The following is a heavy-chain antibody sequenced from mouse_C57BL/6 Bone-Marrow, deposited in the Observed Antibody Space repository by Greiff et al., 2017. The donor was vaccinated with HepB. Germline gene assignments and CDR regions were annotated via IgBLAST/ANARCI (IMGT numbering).Heavy chain of an antibody. J-gene: IGHJ3*01. CDR1: GYTFTDYY. D-gene: IGHD2-4*01. CDR3: AREDYDSPWFAY. CDR2: INPYNGGT. Sequence: VQLQQSGPVLVKPGASVKMSCKASGYTFTDYYMNWVKQSHGKSLEWIGVINPYNGGTSYNQKFKGKATLTVDKSSSTAYMELNSLTSEDSAVYYCAREDYDSPWFAYWGQGTLVTVSA. V-gene: IGHV1-19*01.